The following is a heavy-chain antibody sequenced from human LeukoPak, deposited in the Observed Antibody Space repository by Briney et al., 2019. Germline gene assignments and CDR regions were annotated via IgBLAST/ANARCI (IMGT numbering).Heavy chain of an antibody. CDR3: AKGLSYDRSGYYYLNY. D-gene: IGHD3-22*01. J-gene: IGHJ4*02. V-gene: IGHV3-30*18. Sequence: PGGSLRLSCAASGFTFSTYGMHWVRHAPGKGLERVALILYDGNNKYYADSVKGRFTISRDNSKNTLYLQMNSLRAEDTAVYYCAKGLSYDRSGYYYLNYWGQGTLVPVSS. CDR1: GFTFSTYG. CDR2: ILYDGNNK.